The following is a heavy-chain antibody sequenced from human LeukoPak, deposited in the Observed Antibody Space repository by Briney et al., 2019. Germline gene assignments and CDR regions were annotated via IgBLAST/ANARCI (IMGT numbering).Heavy chain of an antibody. V-gene: IGHV4-59*08. CDR3: ARGHDYFDY. J-gene: IGHJ4*02. Sequence: SSETLSLTCTVSGGSISSYYWSWIRQPPGKGLEWIGYIYYSGSTNYNPSLKSRVTIPVDTSKNQFSLKLSSVTAADTAVFYCARGHDYFDYWGQGTLVTVSS. CDR1: GGSISSYY. CDR2: IYYSGST.